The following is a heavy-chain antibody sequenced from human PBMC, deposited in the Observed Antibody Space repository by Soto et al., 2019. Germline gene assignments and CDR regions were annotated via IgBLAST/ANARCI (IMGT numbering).Heavy chain of an antibody. V-gene: IGHV1-8*01. CDR2: MNPNSGTT. CDR1: GYTFTSFD. CDR3: ARPYYSGWFLFTS. Sequence: ASVKVSCKASGYTFTSFDIHWVRQATGQGLEWMGWMNPNSGTTNYALKFQDRVTMTRNTSISTAYMEVSSLRSEDTAVYYCARPYYSGWFLFTSWGQGTLVTAPQ. D-gene: IGHD6-19*01. J-gene: IGHJ5*02.